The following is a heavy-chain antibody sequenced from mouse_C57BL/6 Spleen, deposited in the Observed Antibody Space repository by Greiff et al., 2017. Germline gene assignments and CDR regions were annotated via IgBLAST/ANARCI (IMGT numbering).Heavy chain of an antibody. J-gene: IGHJ2*01. Sequence: EVQLQQSVAELVRPGASVKLSCTASGFNIKNTYMHWVKQRPEQGLEWIGRIDPANGNTKYAPTFQGKATITADTSSNTTYLQLSSLTSEDTAIYYCARDSPYYCSHVGNFDYWGQGTTLTVSS. CDR3: ARDSPYYCSHVGNFDY. D-gene: IGHD1-1*01. CDR1: GFNIKNTY. V-gene: IGHV14-3*01. CDR2: IDPANGNT.